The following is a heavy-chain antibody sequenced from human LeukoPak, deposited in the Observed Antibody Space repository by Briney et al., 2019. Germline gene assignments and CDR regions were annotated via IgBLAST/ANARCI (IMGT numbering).Heavy chain of an antibody. CDR1: GGSISYYF. CDR3: ARHERNGGYYDY. J-gene: IGHJ4*02. D-gene: IGHD3-22*01. CDR2: IYYTGGT. Sequence: SETLSLTCTVSGGSISYYFWSWIRQPPGKGLEWIAYIYYTGGTDYNPSLKSRVTISVDTSKNHFSLQLSSVTAADTAVYYCARHERNGGYYDYWGQGTLVTVSP. V-gene: IGHV4-59*08.